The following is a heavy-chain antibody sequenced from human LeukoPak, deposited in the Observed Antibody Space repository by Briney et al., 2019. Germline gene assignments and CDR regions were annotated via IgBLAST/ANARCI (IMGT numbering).Heavy chain of an antibody. CDR3: ARDNVLMVYVDY. V-gene: IGHV1-2*02. J-gene: IGHJ4*02. D-gene: IGHD2-8*01. CDR2: INPNSGGT. CDR1: GYTFTGYY. Sequence: ASVKVSCKASGYTFTGYYMHWVRQAPGQGLEWMGRINPNSGGTNYAQKFQGRVTMTRDTSISTAYMELSRLRSDDTAVYYCARDNVLMVYVDYWGQGTLVTVSS.